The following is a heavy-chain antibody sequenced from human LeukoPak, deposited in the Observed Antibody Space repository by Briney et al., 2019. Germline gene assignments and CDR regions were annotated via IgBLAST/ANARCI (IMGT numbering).Heavy chain of an antibody. Sequence: GASVKVSCKASGYTFTSYDINWVRQATGQGLEWMGWMNPNSGNTGYAQKFQGRVTMTRDTSTSTVYMELSSLRSEDTAVYYCARQGDILTGYYEYYFDYWGQGTLVTVSS. CDR1: GYTFTSYD. V-gene: IGHV1-8*01. J-gene: IGHJ4*02. D-gene: IGHD3-9*01. CDR2: MNPNSGNT. CDR3: ARQGDILTGYYEYYFDY.